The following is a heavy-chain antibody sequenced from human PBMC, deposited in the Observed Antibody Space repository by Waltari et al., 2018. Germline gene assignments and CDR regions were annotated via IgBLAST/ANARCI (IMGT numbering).Heavy chain of an antibody. V-gene: IGHV3-74*01. CDR3: VIGAQHVSNWYASEYFQH. CDR2: INTDGSTT. Sequence: EVQLVESGGGLVQPGGSLRLSCADSGFTFSSSCMHWVPQAPGKGLVWVSDINTDGSTTNYADSVKGRFTISRDNAKNTLYLQMDSLRAEETAVYYCVIGAQHVSNWYASEYFQHWGQGTLVTVSS. CDR1: GFTFSSSC. D-gene: IGHD6-13*01. J-gene: IGHJ1*01.